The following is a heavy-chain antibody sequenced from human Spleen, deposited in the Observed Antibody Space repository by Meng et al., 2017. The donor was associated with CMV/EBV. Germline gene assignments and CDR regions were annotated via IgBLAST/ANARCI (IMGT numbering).Heavy chain of an antibody. CDR3: AKDIGSGSYRRSFDY. D-gene: IGHD1-26*01. CDR1: GFTFDDYA. CDR2: ISWNSGSI. J-gene: IGHJ4*02. V-gene: IGHV3-9*01. Sequence: SLKISCAASGFTFDDYAMHWVRQAPGKGLEWVSGISWNSGSIGYADSVKGRFTISRDNAKNSLYLQMSSLRHDDTAVYYCAKDIGSGSYRRSFDYWGQGTLVTVSS.